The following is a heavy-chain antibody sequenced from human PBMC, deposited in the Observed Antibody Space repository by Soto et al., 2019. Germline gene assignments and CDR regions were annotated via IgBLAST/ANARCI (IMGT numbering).Heavy chain of an antibody. J-gene: IGHJ4*02. CDR2: INHSGST. V-gene: IGHV4-34*01. CDR3: ARVMRYRLRSPKFDY. D-gene: IGHD4-17*01. CDR1: GRSFSGYY. Sequence: QVQLKQWGAGLLKPSETLSLTCAVYGRSFSGYYWSWIRHPPGKGLEWIGEINHSGSTNYNPSLKSRVTISVDTSKNQFSLKLSSVTAADTAVYYCARVMRYRLRSPKFDYWGQGTLVTVSS.